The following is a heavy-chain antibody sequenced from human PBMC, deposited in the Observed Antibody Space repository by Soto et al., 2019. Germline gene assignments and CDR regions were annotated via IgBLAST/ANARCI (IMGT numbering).Heavy chain of an antibody. D-gene: IGHD3-10*01. Sequence: XVXLQESXXXXXXPSETLSLTCTVSGGSISSYYWCWIRQPQGKGLEWIGYIYYGGSTNYIPSLKSRATIPLDTSKNQFSLKLSSVTAADTAVYYCASVWGGAFDIWGQGKMVTVSS. CDR2: IYYGGST. CDR1: GGSISSYY. CDR3: ASVWGGAFDI. V-gene: IGHV4-59*01. J-gene: IGHJ3*02.